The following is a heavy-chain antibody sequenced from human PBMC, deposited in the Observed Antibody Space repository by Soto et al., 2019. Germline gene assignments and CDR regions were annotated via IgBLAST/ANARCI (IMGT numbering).Heavy chain of an antibody. J-gene: IGHJ3*01. D-gene: IGHD3-16*02. Sequence: QITLKESGPTLVEPTQTLTLTCTFSGFSLTTRQVGVGWIRQPPGQALEWLAVIYWDNDKRYSPSLERRLTITMDTSKTQVVLTMTNMDPMDTATYYCAHLMITYGGVIADDAFDDWGQGTMVTVSS. CDR2: IYWDNDK. CDR3: AHLMITYGGVIADDAFDD. V-gene: IGHV2-5*02. CDR1: GFSLTTRQVG.